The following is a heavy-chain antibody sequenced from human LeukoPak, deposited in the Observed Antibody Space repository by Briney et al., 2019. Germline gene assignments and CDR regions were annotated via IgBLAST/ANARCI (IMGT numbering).Heavy chain of an antibody. V-gene: IGHV3-23*01. Sequence: WASLKLSCTASGGTFNTYAINWVRQAPGKGLEWIGGIDPNSDNTCYADTVKGRFTISRDNSKNTVYLQMNSLTADDTAIYYCAKTTVGYSSGRYPGWPADCWGQGTLVTVSS. CDR3: AKTTVGYSSGRYPGWPADC. CDR1: GGTFNTYA. J-gene: IGHJ4*02. CDR2: IDPNSDNT. D-gene: IGHD6-19*01.